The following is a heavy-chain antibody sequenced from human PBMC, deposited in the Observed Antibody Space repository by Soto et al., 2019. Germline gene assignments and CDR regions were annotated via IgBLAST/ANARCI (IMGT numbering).Heavy chain of an antibody. J-gene: IGHJ5*02. D-gene: IGHD3-3*01. Sequence: GGSLRLSCAASGFTFSSYGMHWVRQAPGKGLEWVAVIWYDGSNKYYADSVKGRFTISRDNSKNTLYLQMNSLRAEDTAVYYFARGVYDFWSGYQDNKGGNWCDPWEKGTLGRVAS. V-gene: IGHV3-33*01. CDR3: ARGVYDFWSGYQDNKGGNWCDP. CDR1: GFTFSSYG. CDR2: IWYDGSNK.